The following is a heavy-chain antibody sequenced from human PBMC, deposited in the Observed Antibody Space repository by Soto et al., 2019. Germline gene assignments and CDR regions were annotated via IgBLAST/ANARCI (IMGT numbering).Heavy chain of an antibody. Sequence: GSLRLSCATSGFSFSTYAMGWVHQAPGRGLECVSLISAGGASTNHADSVKGRFTISRDNSENTLYLHMNSLRAEDTAVYYCTRGSSTTTWHAPFDYWGQGTLVTVSS. CDR2: ISAGGAST. V-gene: IGHV3-23*01. D-gene: IGHD2-2*01. CDR3: TRGSSTTTWHAPFDY. CDR1: GFSFSTYA. J-gene: IGHJ4*02.